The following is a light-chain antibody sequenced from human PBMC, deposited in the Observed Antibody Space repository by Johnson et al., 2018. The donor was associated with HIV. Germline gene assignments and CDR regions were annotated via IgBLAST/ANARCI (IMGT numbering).Light chain of an antibody. CDR2: ETN. CDR3: GTWDSSLYVFV. V-gene: IGLV1-51*02. J-gene: IGLJ1*01. Sequence: QSVLTQPPSVSAAPGQKVTISCSGSSSNIGNNYVSWYQQLPGTSPKLLIYETNKRPSGIPDRFSGSKSPTSATLAITGLQTGDEADYYCGTWDSSLYVFVFGSGTKVTVL. CDR1: SSNIGNNY.